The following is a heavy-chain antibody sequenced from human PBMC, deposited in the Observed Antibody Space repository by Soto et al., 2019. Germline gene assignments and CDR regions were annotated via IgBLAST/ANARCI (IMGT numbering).Heavy chain of an antibody. CDR1: GFTFSTYG. CDR2: ISGSGGGT. D-gene: IGHD6-19*01. J-gene: IGHJ4*02. V-gene: IGHV3-23*01. Sequence: EVQLLESGGGLVQPGGSLRLSCAASGFTFSTYGMSWVRQAPGKGLEWVSAISGSGGGTFYADSVKGRFTISRDHSKHTVYLQIKSLRADDTAVYYCAKDTGWQTDYFDYWGQGTLVTVSS. CDR3: AKDTGWQTDYFDY.